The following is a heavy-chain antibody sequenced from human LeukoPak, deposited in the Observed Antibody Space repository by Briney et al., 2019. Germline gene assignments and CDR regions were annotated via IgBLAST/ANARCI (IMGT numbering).Heavy chain of an antibody. J-gene: IGHJ6*03. CDR2: IYYSGST. V-gene: IGHV4-59*01. CDR3: ARESPDLDYYYSYMDV. Sequence: PSETLSLTCTVSGGSISSYYWSWIRQPPGKGLEWIGYIYYSGSTNYNPSLKSRVTISVDTSKNQFSLKLSSVTAADTAVYYCARESPDLDYYYSYMDVGAKGTTVTVSS. CDR1: GGSISSYY.